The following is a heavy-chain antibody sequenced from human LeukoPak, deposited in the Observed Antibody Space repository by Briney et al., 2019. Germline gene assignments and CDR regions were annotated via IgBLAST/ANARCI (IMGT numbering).Heavy chain of an antibody. J-gene: IGHJ5*02. V-gene: IGHV3-73*01. D-gene: IGHD6-25*01. CDR1: GFTFSGSA. Sequence: GGSLKLSCAASGFTFSGSAMHWVRQASGKGLEWVGRIRSKANSYATAYAASVKGRFTISRDDSKNTAYLQMNSLKTEDTAVYYCARDQGFSGPNSGNWFDPWGQGTLVTVSS. CDR3: ARDQGFSGPNSGNWFDP. CDR2: IRSKANSYAT.